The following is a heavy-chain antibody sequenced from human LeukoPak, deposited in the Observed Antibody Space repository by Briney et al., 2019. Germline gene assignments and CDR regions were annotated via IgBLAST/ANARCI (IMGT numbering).Heavy chain of an antibody. D-gene: IGHD3-3*01. CDR3: ARDRDYDFWSGPEYYGKDV. Sequence: GRSLRLSCAASGFTFSSYAMHWVRQAPGKGLEWVAVISYDGSNKYYADSVKGRFTISRDNSKNTLYLQMDSLRAEDTAVYYCARDRDYDFWSGPEYYGKDVWGQGTTVTVSS. V-gene: IGHV3-30-3*01. J-gene: IGHJ6*02. CDR2: ISYDGSNK. CDR1: GFTFSSYA.